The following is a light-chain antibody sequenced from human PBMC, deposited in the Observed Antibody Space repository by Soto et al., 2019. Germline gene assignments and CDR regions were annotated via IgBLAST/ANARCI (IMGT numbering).Light chain of an antibody. CDR2: DAS. Sequence: IRMTQSPSSFSASTGDRVTITCRASQSISSWLAWYQQKPGKAPKLLIYDASSLESGVPSRFSGSGSETDFTLTINSLEPEDFAVYYCQHRMNWPLTFGQGTRLEIK. V-gene: IGKV1-5*01. CDR3: QHRMNWPLT. J-gene: IGKJ5*01. CDR1: QSISSW.